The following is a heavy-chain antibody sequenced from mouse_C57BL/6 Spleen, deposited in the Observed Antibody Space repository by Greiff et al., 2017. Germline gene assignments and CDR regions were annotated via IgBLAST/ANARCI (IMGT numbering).Heavy chain of an antibody. CDR2: IHPNSGST. CDR3: EALYYGSSLYFDY. D-gene: IGHD1-1*01. Sequence: QVQLQQPGAELVKPGASVKLSCKASGYTFTSYWMHWVKQRPGQGLEWIGMIHPNSGSTNYNEKFKSKATLTVDNASSTAYMQLSSLTSEDSAVYYCEALYYGSSLYFDYWGQGTTLTVSS. CDR1: GYTFTSYW. V-gene: IGHV1-64*01. J-gene: IGHJ2*01.